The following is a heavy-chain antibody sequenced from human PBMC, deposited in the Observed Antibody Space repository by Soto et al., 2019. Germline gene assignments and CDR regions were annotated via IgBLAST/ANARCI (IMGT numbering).Heavy chain of an antibody. CDR1: GFTFSNYY. D-gene: IGHD2-21*02. J-gene: IGHJ4*02. Sequence: EMQLVESGGGLVQPGGSLRLSCAASGFTFSNYYMHWVRQAPGKGPVWVSRISSDGTSTTYADSVKGRFTISRDNAKNTLYLQVNSLRADDTAVYYCARVPNCDGSGCYSYFDLWGQGALVTVSS. CDR2: ISSDGTST. CDR3: ARVPNCDGSGCYSYFDL. V-gene: IGHV3-74*01.